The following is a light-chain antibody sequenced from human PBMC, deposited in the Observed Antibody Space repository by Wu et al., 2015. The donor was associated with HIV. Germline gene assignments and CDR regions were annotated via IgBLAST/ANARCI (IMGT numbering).Light chain of an antibody. J-gene: IGKJ1*01. V-gene: IGKV3-15*01. CDR2: DAS. CDR1: QIIATN. CDR3: QQYNDWPQT. Sequence: EIVMTQSPATLSVSPGGRVTLSCRASQIIATNLAWYQQKPGQPPRLLIYDASTRATGFPARFSGGGSGTEFTLTINTLQSGDVAVYYCQQYNDWPQTFGQGTKVE.